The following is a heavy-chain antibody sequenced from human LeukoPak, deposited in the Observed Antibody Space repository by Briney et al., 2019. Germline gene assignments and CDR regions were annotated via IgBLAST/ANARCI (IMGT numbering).Heavy chain of an antibody. V-gene: IGHV3-30*11. CDR3: ARAHTIDYSSSPPDYMDV. J-gene: IGHJ6*03. CDR2: ISYDGSNK. Sequence: SGGSLRLSCAASGFTFSSYAMHWVRQAPGKGLEWVAVISYDGSNKYYADSVKGRFTISRDNSKNTLYLQMNSLRAEDTAVYYCARAHTIDYSSSPPDYMDVWGKGTTVTVSS. D-gene: IGHD6-6*01. CDR1: GFTFSSYA.